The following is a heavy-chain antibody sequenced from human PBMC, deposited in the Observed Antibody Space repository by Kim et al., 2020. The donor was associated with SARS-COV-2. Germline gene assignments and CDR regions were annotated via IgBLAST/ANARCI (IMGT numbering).Heavy chain of an antibody. CDR2: GIA. J-gene: IGHJ4*02. Sequence: GIADYAQKFQGRVTITAEKSTSTAYMELSSLRSEDTAVYYCARVGVAGHYWGQGTLVTVSS. D-gene: IGHD6-19*01. V-gene: IGHV1-69*04. CDR3: ARVGVAGHY.